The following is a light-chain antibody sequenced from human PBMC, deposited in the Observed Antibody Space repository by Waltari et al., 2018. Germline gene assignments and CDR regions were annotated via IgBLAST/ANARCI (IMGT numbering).Light chain of an antibody. Sequence: QSALTQPASMSGSPGQSITVSCTGTSSDIGNYDLVAWYQQFPGKAPKLIIYECTERPSVISSRFSGSKSGNTAFLTISGLQAEDEADYHCCSYGGPSSWVFGGGTKLTVL. CDR1: SSDIGNYDL. CDR3: CSYGGPSSWV. CDR2: ECT. J-gene: IGLJ3*02. V-gene: IGLV2-23*01.